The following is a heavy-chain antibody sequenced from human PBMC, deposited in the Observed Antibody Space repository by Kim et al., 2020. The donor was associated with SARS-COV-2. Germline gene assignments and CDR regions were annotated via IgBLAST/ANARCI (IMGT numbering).Heavy chain of an antibody. CDR2: IYYSGST. CDR3: ARGDTIFGVVINAFDI. J-gene: IGHJ3*02. CDR1: GGSISSGGYY. Sequence: SETLSLTCTVSGGSISSGGYYWSWIRQHPGKGLEWIGYIYYSGSTYYNPSLKSRVTISVDTSKNQFSLKLSSVTAADTAVNYCARGDTIFGVVINAFDIWGHRTMVTVSS. D-gene: IGHD3-3*01. V-gene: IGHV4-31*03.